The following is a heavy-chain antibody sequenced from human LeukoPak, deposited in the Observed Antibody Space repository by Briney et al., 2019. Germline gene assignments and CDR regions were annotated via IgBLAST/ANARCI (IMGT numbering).Heavy chain of an antibody. CDR2: IYYSGST. CDR3: ASRKVRHWYFDL. V-gene: IGHV4-31*03. CDR1: GGSISSGGYY. Sequence: TSQTLSLTCTVSGGSISSGGYYWSWIRQHPGKGLEWIGYIYYSGSTYYNPSLKSRVTISVDTSKNQFSLKLSSVTAADTAVYCCASRKVRHWYFDLWGRGTLVTVSS. J-gene: IGHJ2*01. D-gene: IGHD2-2*01.